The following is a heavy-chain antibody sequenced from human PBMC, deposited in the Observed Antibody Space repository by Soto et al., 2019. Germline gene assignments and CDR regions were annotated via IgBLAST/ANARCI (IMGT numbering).Heavy chain of an antibody. D-gene: IGHD6-13*01. Sequence: QVQLQGSGPGLVKPSGTLSLTCAVSGGSISTSNWWSWVRQPPGKGLESIGEVYRTGSTNYNPSLESRLTISVDKSKNQFSLKLTSVTAADTAVYYCARARATIAAAAIFDCWGQGTLVTVSS. CDR3: ARARATIAAAAIFDC. CDR1: GGSISTSNW. V-gene: IGHV4-4*02. J-gene: IGHJ4*02. CDR2: VYRTGST.